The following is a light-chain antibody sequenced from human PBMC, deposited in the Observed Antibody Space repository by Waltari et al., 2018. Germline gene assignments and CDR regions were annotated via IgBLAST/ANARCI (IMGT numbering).Light chain of an antibody. Sequence: QSVMTQPPSASGTPGQRVTISCSGSRSNIGSNAVNWYQQFPGTAPKLLIYSNNQRPSGVPDRFSGSKSGNTASLTVSGLQAEDEADYYCSSYAGSNNLLFGGGTKLTVL. CDR1: RSNIGSNA. J-gene: IGLJ2*01. CDR3: SSYAGSNNLL. V-gene: IGLV1-44*01. CDR2: SNN.